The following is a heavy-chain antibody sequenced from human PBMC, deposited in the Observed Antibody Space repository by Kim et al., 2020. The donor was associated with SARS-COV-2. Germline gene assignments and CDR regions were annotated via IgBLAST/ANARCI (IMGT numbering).Heavy chain of an antibody. J-gene: IGHJ4*02. CDR2: ISGGGSST. V-gene: IGHV3-23*01. Sequence: GGSLRLSCAASGFTFSSYAMTWVRQAPGKGLEWVSTISGGGSSTYYADSVKGRFTISRDNSKDTVYLLLNSLRAEDTAVYYCAQQGGSGSYQCDHWGQGTLVTVSS. D-gene: IGHD3-10*01. CDR1: GFTFSSYA. CDR3: AQQGGSGSYQCDH.